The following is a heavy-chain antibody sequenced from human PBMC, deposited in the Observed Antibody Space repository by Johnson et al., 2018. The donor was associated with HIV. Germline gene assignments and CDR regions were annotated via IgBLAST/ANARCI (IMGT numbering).Heavy chain of an antibody. CDR2: IDTAGDT. V-gene: IGHV3-13*01. CDR3: ARRSIRSDGLDI. D-gene: IGHD4-11*01. CDR1: GFTLSSYD. J-gene: IGHJ3*02. Sequence: VQLVESGGGLVQPGGSLRLSCAASGFTLSSYDMHWVRQATGKGLEWVSEIDTAGDTYYPGSVKGRFTTARENAKNSLYLQMNSLRAGDTAVYYCARRSIRSDGLDIWCQGTMVTVSS.